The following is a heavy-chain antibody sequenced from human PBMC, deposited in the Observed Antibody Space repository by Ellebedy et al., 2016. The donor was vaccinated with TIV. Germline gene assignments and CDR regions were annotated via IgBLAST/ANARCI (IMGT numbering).Heavy chain of an antibody. V-gene: IGHV6-1*01. D-gene: IGHD3-10*01. J-gene: IGHJ6*02. CDR2: TYFRSKWYN. CDR1: GDSVPSNSAA. Sequence: SQTLSLTCAISGDSVPSNSAAWNCIRQSPSSGLAWLGRTYFRSKWYNDYAVSVKSRITINPDTSKNLFSLQLNSVTPEDTAVYYWARGWVGSGMGVWGQGTTVTVSS. CDR3: ARGWVGSGMGV.